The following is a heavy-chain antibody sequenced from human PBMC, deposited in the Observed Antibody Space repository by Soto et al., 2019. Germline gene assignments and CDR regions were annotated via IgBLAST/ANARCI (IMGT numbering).Heavy chain of an antibody. CDR1: GFTLRSYW. D-gene: IGHD1-26*01. CDR3: AREWGPPWELPRFDY. Sequence: QPGGSLRLSCAASGFTLRSYWMSWVRQAPGKGLEWLATIKTDASEKKYVDSVKGRFTVSRDNAKNSLYLQMNSLRAEDTAVYYCAREWGPPWELPRFDYWGQGTLVTVSS. J-gene: IGHJ4*02. CDR2: IKTDASEK. V-gene: IGHV3-7*01.